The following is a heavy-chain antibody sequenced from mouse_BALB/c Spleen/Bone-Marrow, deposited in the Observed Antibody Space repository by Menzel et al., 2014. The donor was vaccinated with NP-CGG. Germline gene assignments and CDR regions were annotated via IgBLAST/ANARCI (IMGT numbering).Heavy chain of an antibody. CDR1: GFTFTDYY. V-gene: IGHV7-3*02. D-gene: IGHD2-14*01. CDR3: ARDRRYDLAWFAY. CDR2: ISNKANGYTT. J-gene: IGHJ3*01. Sequence: EVQLVESGGGLVQPGGSLRLSCATSGFTFTDYYMSWVRQPPGKALEWLGFISNKANGYTTEYSASVKGRFTISRDNTQSILYLQMNTLRAEDSATYYSARDRRYDLAWFAYWGQGTLVTVSA.